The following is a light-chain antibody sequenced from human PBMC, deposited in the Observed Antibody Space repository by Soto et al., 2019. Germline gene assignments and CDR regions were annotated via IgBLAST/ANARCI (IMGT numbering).Light chain of an antibody. CDR2: VAS. CDR1: QSVNADY. J-gene: IGKJ1*01. CDR3: QQYGGSPT. Sequence: EIVLTQSPGTLSLSPGERATLSCRASQSVNADYLAWYQQRPGQAPMLLIYVASNRAPGIPDRFSGSGSGTDFTLTISRLEPEDSAVYYCQQYGGSPTFGQGTKLEIK. V-gene: IGKV3-20*01.